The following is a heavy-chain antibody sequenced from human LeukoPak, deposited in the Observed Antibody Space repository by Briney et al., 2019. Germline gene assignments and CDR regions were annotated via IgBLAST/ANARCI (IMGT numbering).Heavy chain of an antibody. D-gene: IGHD4-17*01. CDR1: GFTFSTYW. V-gene: IGHV3-74*01. CDR2: VNTDGTST. Sequence: QPGGSLRLSCAASGFTFSTYWMHWVRQAPGKGLVWVSRVNTDGTSTTYGDSVQGRFTISRDNAKNTLYLQMKSLRAEDTAVHYCARERHGDYSIDYWGQGTLVTVSP. CDR3: ARERHGDYSIDY. J-gene: IGHJ4*02.